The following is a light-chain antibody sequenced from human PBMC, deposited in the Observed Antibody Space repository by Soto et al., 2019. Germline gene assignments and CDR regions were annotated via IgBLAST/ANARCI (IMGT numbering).Light chain of an antibody. CDR2: DAS. J-gene: IGKJ1*01. V-gene: IGKV1-5*01. CDR3: QQYNSYWT. Sequence: DIQMTQSPSTLSASVGDRVTITCRASQSISGWLAWYQQKPGKAPKLLIYDASSLESGVPSRFSGSASGTEFTLTISSLQPDDFATYYCQQYNSYWTFGQGTKVEIK. CDR1: QSISGW.